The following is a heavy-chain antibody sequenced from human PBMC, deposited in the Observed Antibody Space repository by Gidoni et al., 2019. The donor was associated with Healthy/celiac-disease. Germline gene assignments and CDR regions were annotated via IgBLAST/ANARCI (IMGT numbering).Heavy chain of an antibody. J-gene: IGHJ4*02. Sequence: EVQLLESGGGLVQPRGSLRLSCAASGFPFSSYAMSWVRPAPGKGLEWGAAISGSGGSTYYADSVKGRFTISRDNSKNTLYLQMNSLRAEDTAVYYCAKMDGRTVDSSGYYLFFDYWGQGTLVTVSS. CDR2: ISGSGGST. CDR3: AKMDGRTVDSSGYYLFFDY. CDR1: GFPFSSYA. D-gene: IGHD3-22*01. V-gene: IGHV3-23*01.